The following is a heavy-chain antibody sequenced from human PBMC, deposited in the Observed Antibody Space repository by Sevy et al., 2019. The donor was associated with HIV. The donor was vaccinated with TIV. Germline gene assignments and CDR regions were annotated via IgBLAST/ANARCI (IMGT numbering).Heavy chain of an antibody. J-gene: IGHJ6*02. Sequence: GGSLRLSCAASGFTFSSYSMNWVRQAPGKGLEWVSSISSSSSYIYYADSVKGRFTISRDNAKNSLYLQMNSLRDEDTAVYYCARDRNYDRYYYGMDVWGQGTTVTVSS. V-gene: IGHV3-21*01. CDR2: ISSSSSYI. CDR3: ARDRNYDRYYYGMDV. D-gene: IGHD4-4*01. CDR1: GFTFSSYS.